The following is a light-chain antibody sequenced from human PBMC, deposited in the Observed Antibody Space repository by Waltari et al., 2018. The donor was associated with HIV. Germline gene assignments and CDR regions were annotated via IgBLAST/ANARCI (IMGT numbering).Light chain of an antibody. J-gene: IGLJ3*02. V-gene: IGLV1-47*01. CDR1: DSNLGTSP. CDR2: SNH. CDR3: STWDKTQSAQV. Sequence: QPVLTQLPSVSGTPGQTVTISCSGSDSNLGTSPVYWYQVLPGTTPRLLIFSNHERPSGVPGRFSGSKSGASASLTIFGLRSEDEADYYCSTWDKTQSAQVFGGGTKLTVL.